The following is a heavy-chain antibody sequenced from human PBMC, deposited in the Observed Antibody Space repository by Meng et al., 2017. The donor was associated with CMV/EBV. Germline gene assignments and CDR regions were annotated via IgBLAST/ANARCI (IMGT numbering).Heavy chain of an antibody. CDR3: ARVGRTSCYDY. CDR1: CGSISSGDYY. J-gene: IGHJ4*02. V-gene: IGHV4-30-4*08. Sequence: QVALQASVPVRVKPSQTLSLPCTVSCGSISSGDYYWSWIRQPPGKGLEWIGYIYYSGSTYYNPSLKSRVTISVDTSKNQFSLKLSSVTAADTAVYYCARVGRTSCYDYWGQGTLVTVSS. D-gene: IGHD2-2*01. CDR2: IYYSGST.